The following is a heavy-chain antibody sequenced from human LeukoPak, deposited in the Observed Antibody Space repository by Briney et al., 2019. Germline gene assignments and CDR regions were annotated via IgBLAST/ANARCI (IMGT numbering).Heavy chain of an antibody. D-gene: IGHD3-3*01. V-gene: IGHV2-5*02. J-gene: IGHJ4*02. CDR3: AHRPGWRDYFDY. CDR1: GFSLSTSAVG. CDR2: IFWDDDD. Sequence: SGPTLVNPTQTLTQTCTFSGFSLSTSAVGVDWIRHPPEKAWDWLAVIFWDDDDRYIPSLKSRLTITKDTSKNQVVLTMTKMDPVDTATYYCAHRPGWRDYFDYWGQGTLVTVSS.